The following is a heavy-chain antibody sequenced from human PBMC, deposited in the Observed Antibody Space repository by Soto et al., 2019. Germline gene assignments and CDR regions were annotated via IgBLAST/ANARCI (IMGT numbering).Heavy chain of an antibody. Sequence: GGSLRLSCAASGFTFSSYAMSWVRQAPGKGLEWVSAISGSGGSTYYTDSVKGRFTISRDNSKNTLYLQMNSLRAEDTAVYYCAKGSWGVITVDYWGQGTLVTVSS. J-gene: IGHJ4*02. CDR2: ISGSGGST. CDR3: AKGSWGVITVDY. D-gene: IGHD3-10*01. CDR1: GFTFSSYA. V-gene: IGHV3-23*01.